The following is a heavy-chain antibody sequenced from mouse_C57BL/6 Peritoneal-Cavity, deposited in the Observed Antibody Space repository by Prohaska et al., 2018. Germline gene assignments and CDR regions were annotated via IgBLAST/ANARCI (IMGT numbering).Heavy chain of an antibody. V-gene: IGHV1-52*01. J-gene: IGHJ3*01. CDR3: AREGSNYGFAY. Sequence: QVQLQQPGAELVRPGSSVKLSCKASGYTFTSYWMHWVQQRPIQGLEWIGNIDPSDSETNYNQKFKDKATLTVDKSSSTAYMQLSSLTSEDSAVYYCAREGSNYGFAYWGQGTLVTVSA. D-gene: IGHD2-5*01. CDR1: GYTFTSYW. CDR2: IDPSDSET.